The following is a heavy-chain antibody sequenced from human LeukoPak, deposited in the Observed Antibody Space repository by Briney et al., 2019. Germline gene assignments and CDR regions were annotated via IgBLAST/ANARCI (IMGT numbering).Heavy chain of an antibody. J-gene: IGHJ4*02. CDR3: ATEQVSASAWGFDY. Sequence: SETLSLTCTVSGGSISSYLWSWIRQSAGKRLEWLGRIHTSGTTTYSPSLHSRLTMSVDTYKSQVSLRLTSVTAADTAVYYCATEQVSASAWGFDYWGQGSLVTVSS. V-gene: IGHV4-4*07. D-gene: IGHD5/OR15-5a*01. CDR2: IHTSGTT. CDR1: GGSISSYL.